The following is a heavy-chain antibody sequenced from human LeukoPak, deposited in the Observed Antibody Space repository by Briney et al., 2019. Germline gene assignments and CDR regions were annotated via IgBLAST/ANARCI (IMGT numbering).Heavy chain of an antibody. J-gene: IGHJ5*02. CDR3: AKAPVPIIATNWFDP. CDR1: GSTFSSYS. V-gene: IGHV3-23*01. Sequence: GGTLRLSCAASGSTFSSYSMNWVRQAPGKGLEWVPVISGSGTNTYYADSVKGRFTISRDNSKNTLYLQMNSLRAEDTAVYYCAKAPVPIIATNWFDPWGQGTLVTVSS. D-gene: IGHD2-2*01. CDR2: ISGSGTNT.